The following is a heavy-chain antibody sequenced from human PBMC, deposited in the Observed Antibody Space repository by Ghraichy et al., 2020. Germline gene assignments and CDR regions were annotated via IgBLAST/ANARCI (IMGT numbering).Heavy chain of an antibody. J-gene: IGHJ3*01. D-gene: IGHD2-15*01. CDR1: GFTFSTYS. Sequence: GGSLRLSCAASGFTFSTYSMSWARQALGKGLEWVSSISSSSGSIYYADSVKGRFTISRDHAKNSLYLQMNSLRAEDSAVYYCVMCSGGRCHQSAFDFWGQGTMVTVSS. CDR2: ISSSSGSI. CDR3: VMCSGGRCHQSAFDF. V-gene: IGHV3-21*01.